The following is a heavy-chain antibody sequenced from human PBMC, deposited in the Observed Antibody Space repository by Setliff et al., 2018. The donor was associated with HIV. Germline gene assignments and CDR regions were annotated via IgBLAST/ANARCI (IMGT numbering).Heavy chain of an antibody. J-gene: IGHJ4*02. CDR1: GGSISSYY. V-gene: IGHV4-59*08. Sequence: SETLSLTCTVSGGSISSYYWSWIRQPPGKGLEWIGYINYSGSTNYNPSLQSRVTISVDTSKNHFSLKLTSVTAADTAVYYCARGRYNGDSYSGGFYYFDHWDQGSLVTVSS. CDR3: ARGRYNGDSYSGGFYYFDH. D-gene: IGHD1-1*01. CDR2: INYSGST.